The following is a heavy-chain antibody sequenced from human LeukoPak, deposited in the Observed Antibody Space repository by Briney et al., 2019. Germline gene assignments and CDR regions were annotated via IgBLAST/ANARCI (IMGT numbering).Heavy chain of an antibody. CDR2: VKQDGSEK. D-gene: IGHD3-3*01. V-gene: IGHV3-7*01. Sequence: GGSLRLSCAASGFIFSNYWMSWLRQAPGKGLEWVANVKQDGSEKYYVDSVKGRITISRDNAKNSVYLQMSRLRADDTAVYYCARASSIFGVVIFFDYWGQGTLVTVSS. CDR1: GFIFSNYW. J-gene: IGHJ4*02. CDR3: ARASSIFGVVIFFDY.